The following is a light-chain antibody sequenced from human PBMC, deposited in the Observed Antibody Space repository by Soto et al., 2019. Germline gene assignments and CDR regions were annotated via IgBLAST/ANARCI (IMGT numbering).Light chain of an antibody. CDR2: DAS. CDR1: QSVGSY. Sequence: EVVLTQSPATLSLSPGERATLSCRASQSVGSYLAWFHQKPGQAPRLLIYDASNRAPGIPARFSGSGSGTDFTLTISSLDPEDFGVYYCQKRKNWPPITFGQGTRLEIK. J-gene: IGKJ5*01. V-gene: IGKV3-11*01. CDR3: QKRKNWPPIT.